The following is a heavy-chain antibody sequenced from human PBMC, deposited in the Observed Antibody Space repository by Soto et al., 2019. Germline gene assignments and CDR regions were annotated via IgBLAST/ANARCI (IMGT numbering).Heavy chain of an antibody. D-gene: IGHD6-19*01. CDR1: GYAFTCYA. Sequence: GVPVKVSWKAPGYAFTCYAICWARHAPGQGLEWMGWISAYNGNTNYAQKLQGRVTMTTDTSTSTAYMELRSLRSDDTAVYYCARDPGWGGVGLDPWGQGTLVTVSS. CDR2: ISAYNGNT. J-gene: IGHJ5*02. V-gene: IGHV1-18*01. CDR3: ARDPGWGGVGLDP.